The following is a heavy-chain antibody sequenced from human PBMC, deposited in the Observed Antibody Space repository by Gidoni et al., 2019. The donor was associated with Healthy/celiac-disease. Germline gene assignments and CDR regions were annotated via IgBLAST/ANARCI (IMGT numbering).Heavy chain of an antibody. J-gene: IGHJ3*02. D-gene: IGHD3-9*01. CDR3: AKEGGYTFDWLSADAFDI. Sequence: EVQLLESGGGLVQPGGSLRLSCAASGFTFRSYAMSWVRQAPGKGLEWVSAISGSGGSTYYADSVKGRFTISRDNSKNTLYLQMNSLRAEDTAVYYCAKEGGYTFDWLSADAFDIWGQGTMVTVSS. CDR2: ISGSGGST. CDR1: GFTFRSYA. V-gene: IGHV3-23*01.